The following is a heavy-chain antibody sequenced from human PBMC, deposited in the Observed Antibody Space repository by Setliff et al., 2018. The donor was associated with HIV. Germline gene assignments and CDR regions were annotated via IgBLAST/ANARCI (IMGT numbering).Heavy chain of an antibody. CDR1: GYSFTNYW. CDR2: IYPGESET. V-gene: IGHV5-51*01. D-gene: IGHD6-6*01. CDR3: ARHRHSSSFLIENFDS. J-gene: IGHJ4*02. Sequence: GESLKISCKGSGYSFTNYWIGWVRQMPGKGLEWMGAIYPGESETRYGPSYQGQVTISADKSINTAYVQWSSLKASDTAMYYCARHRHSSSFLIENFDSWGQGTLVTVSS.